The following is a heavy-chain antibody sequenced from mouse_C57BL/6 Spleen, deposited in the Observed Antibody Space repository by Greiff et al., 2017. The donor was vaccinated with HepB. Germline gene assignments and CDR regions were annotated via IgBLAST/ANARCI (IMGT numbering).Heavy chain of an antibody. CDR2: IYPRSGNT. J-gene: IGHJ2*01. Sequence: VQLKESGAELARPGASVKLSCKASGYTFTSYGISWVKQRTGQGLEWIGEIYPRSGNTYYNEKFKGKATLTADKSSSTAYMELRSLTSEDSAVYFCVTTVVANYFDYWGQGTTLTVSS. D-gene: IGHD1-1*01. V-gene: IGHV1-81*01. CDR1: GYTFTSYG. CDR3: VTTVVANYFDY.